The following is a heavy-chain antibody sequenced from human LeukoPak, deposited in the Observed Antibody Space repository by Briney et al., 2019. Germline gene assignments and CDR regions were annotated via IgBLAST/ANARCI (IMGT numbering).Heavy chain of an antibody. J-gene: IGHJ4*02. CDR1: GGSISSGGYS. D-gene: IGHD3-9*01. Sequence: SQTLSLTCAVSGGSISSGGYSWSWIRQPPGKGLEWIGYIYHSGSTYYNPSLKSRVTISVDRSKNQFSLKLSSVTAADTAVYYCARGRYFDWFRFDYWGQGTLVTVSS. CDR2: IYHSGST. V-gene: IGHV4-30-2*01. CDR3: ARGRYFDWFRFDY.